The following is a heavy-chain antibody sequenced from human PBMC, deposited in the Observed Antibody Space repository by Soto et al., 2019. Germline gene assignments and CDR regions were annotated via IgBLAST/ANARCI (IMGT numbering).Heavy chain of an antibody. V-gene: IGHV4-39*01. Sequence: SETLSLTCTVSGGSISSSSYYWGWIRQPPGKGLEWIGSIYYSGSTYYNPSLKSRVTISVDTSKNQFSLKLSSVTAADTAVYYCARGGVVVITTPFDYWGQGTLVTVS. CDR1: GGSISSSSYY. J-gene: IGHJ4*02. D-gene: IGHD3-22*01. CDR3: ARGGVVVITTPFDY. CDR2: IYYSGST.